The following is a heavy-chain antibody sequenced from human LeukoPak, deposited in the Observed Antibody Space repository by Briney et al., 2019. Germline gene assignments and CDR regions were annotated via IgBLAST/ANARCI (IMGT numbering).Heavy chain of an antibody. CDR1: GFIFSSYA. D-gene: IGHD2-2*01. Sequence: GGSLRLSRAASGFIFSSYAMSWVRQAPGKGLEWVSAISGSGGSTYYADSVKGRFTISRDNSKNTLYLQMNSLRAEDTVVYYCAKANIVVVPAAIGIHDYWGQGTLVTVSS. J-gene: IGHJ4*02. V-gene: IGHV3-23*01. CDR3: AKANIVVVPAAIGIHDY. CDR2: ISGSGGST.